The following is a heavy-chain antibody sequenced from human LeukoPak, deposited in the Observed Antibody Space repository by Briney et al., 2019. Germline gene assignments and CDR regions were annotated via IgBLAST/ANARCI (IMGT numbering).Heavy chain of an antibody. CDR3: ARVGDYVWGSYRSNWFDP. Sequence: SETLSLTCTVSGGSISSYYWSWIRQPAGKGLEWIGRIYTSGSTNYNPSLKSRGTMSVDTSKNQFSLKLSSVTAADTAVYYCARVGDYVWGSYRSNWFDPWGQGTLVTVSS. CDR2: IYTSGST. V-gene: IGHV4-4*07. J-gene: IGHJ5*02. CDR1: GGSISSYY. D-gene: IGHD3-16*02.